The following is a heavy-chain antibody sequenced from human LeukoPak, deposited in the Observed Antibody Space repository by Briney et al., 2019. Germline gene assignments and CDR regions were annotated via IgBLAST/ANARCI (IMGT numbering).Heavy chain of an antibody. J-gene: IGHJ4*02. CDR1: GGSISSYY. V-gene: IGHV4-59*01. D-gene: IGHD5-18*01. Sequence: PSETLSLTCTVSGGSISSYYCSWIRQPPGKGLEWIGYIYYSGSTNYNPSLKSRVTMSVDTSKNQFSLKLSSVTAADTAVYYCARGAGYSYGYDYWGQGTLVTVSS. CDR2: IYYSGST. CDR3: ARGAGYSYGYDY.